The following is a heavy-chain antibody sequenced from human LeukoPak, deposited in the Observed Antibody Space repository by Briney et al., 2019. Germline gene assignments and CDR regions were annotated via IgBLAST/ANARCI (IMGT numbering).Heavy chain of an antibody. CDR1: GGSISSSSYY. J-gene: IGHJ4*02. Sequence: PSETLSLTCTVSGGSISSSSYYWGWIRQPPGKGLEWIGSIYYSGSTYYNPSLKSRVTISVDTSKNQFSLKLSSVTAADTAVYFCARSPLTYSSGWRDGYYFDYWGQGTLVTVSS. V-gene: IGHV4-39*07. D-gene: IGHD6-19*01. CDR2: IYYSGST. CDR3: ARSPLTYSSGWRDGYYFDY.